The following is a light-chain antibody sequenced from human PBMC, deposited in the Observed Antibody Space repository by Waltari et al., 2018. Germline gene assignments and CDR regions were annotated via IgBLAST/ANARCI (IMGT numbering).Light chain of an antibody. Sequence: SYELSQPPSVSVSPGQTASITCSGATLGAKYAYWYQQKAGQSPVLVIYQDKKRPSGIPERFSGSNAGDPATLTISGTQAMDEADYYCHVWDSSTVVFGGGTKLTVL. CDR1: TLGAKY. CDR2: QDK. J-gene: IGLJ3*02. V-gene: IGLV3-1*01. CDR3: HVWDSSTVV.